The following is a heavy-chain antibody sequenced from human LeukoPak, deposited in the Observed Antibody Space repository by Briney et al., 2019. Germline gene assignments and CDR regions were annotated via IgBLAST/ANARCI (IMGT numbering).Heavy chain of an antibody. CDR1: GGSISSYY. CDR2: IYYSGST. Sequence: PSETLSLTCTVSGGSISSYYWSWIRQPPGKGLEWIGYIYYSGSTNYNPSLKSRVTISVDTSKNQFSLKLSSVTAADTAVYYCARDRVGGSSYYYYYYYMDVWGKGTTVTVSS. D-gene: IGHD3-16*01. CDR3: ARDRVGGSSYYYYYYYMDV. V-gene: IGHV4-59*01. J-gene: IGHJ6*03.